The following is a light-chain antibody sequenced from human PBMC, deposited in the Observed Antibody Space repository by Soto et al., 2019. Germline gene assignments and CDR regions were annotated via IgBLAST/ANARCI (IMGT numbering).Light chain of an antibody. CDR1: QDIRND. J-gene: IGKJ2*01. Sequence: GDRVTITCRASQDIRNDLGWYQQKPGKAPKLLIYGTSNLQSGVPSRFSGSGSGTDFTLTISSLQPEDFAIYYCQQNYFSPNPLGQGTKLEIK. CDR3: QQNYFSPNP. CDR2: GTS. V-gene: IGKV1-6*01.